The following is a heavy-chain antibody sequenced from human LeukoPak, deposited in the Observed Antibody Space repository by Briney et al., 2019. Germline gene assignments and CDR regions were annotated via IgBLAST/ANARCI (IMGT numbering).Heavy chain of an antibody. Sequence: TSETLSLTCTVSGGSISSYYWGWIRQPPGKGLEWIGYIYSSGSTNYNPSLKSRITISVDTSKNQFSLKLSSVTAADTAVYYCARSAYCGGHCWYYFDYWGQGSLVTVSS. D-gene: IGHD2-21*02. CDR2: IYSSGST. V-gene: IGHV4-59*01. CDR1: GGSISSYY. J-gene: IGHJ4*02. CDR3: ARSAYCGGHCWYYFDY.